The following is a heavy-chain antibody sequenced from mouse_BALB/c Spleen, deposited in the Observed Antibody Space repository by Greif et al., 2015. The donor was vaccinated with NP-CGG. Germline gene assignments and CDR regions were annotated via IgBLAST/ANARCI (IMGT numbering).Heavy chain of an antibody. CDR2: ISDGGSYT. Sequence: EVKLVESGGGLVKPGGSLKLSCAASGFTFSDYYMYWVRQTPEKRLEWVATISDGGSYTYYPDSVKGRFTISRDNAKNNLYLQMSSLKSEDTAMYYCARNGNYEAWFAYWGQGTLVTVSA. V-gene: IGHV5-4*02. CDR3: ARNGNYEAWFAY. D-gene: IGHD2-1*01. CDR1: GFTFSDYY. J-gene: IGHJ3*01.